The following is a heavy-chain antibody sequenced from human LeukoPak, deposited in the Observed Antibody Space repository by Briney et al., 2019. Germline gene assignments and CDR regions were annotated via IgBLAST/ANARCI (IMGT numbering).Heavy chain of an antibody. CDR2: IYFSGST. CDR3: ARSLGTSYTSSWYWFDP. Sequence: PSETLSLTCTVSGGSMDNFYWTWIRQPPGKGLDWIGYIYFSGSTNYNPSLKSRVTISVDTSKNQFSLKLNSVTAADTAVYYCARSLGTSYTSSWYWFDPWGQGSLVIVSS. CDR1: GGSMDNFY. V-gene: IGHV4-59*01. D-gene: IGHD6-13*01. J-gene: IGHJ5*02.